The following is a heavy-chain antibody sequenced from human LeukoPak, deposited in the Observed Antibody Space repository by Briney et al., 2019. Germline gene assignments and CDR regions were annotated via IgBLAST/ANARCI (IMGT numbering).Heavy chain of an antibody. V-gene: IGHV3-15*01. CDR2: VQSKADGGAA. J-gene: IGHJ6*02. CDR1: GFIFSNAW. Sequence: PGGPLRLSCAASGFIFSNAWMSWVRQAPGKGLEWVGRVQSKADGGAAGSAAPVKGRFTISRDDSKNTLYLEMNNLKTDDSAVYYCTTARSYYGMDVWGQGTTVTVSS. CDR3: TTARSYYGMDV.